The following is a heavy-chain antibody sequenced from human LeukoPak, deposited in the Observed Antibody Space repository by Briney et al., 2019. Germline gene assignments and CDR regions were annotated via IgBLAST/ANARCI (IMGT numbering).Heavy chain of an antibody. J-gene: IGHJ6*03. Sequence: ASVKVSCKASGYTFTGYYMHWARQAPGQGLEWMGRINPNSGGTNYAQKFQGRVTMTRDTSISTAYMELSRLRSDDTAVYYCARGEAAISYYYYYMDVWGKGTTVTVSS. CDR2: INPNSGGT. D-gene: IGHD5-18*01. CDR3: ARGEAAISYYYYYMDV. V-gene: IGHV1-2*06. CDR1: GYTFTGYY.